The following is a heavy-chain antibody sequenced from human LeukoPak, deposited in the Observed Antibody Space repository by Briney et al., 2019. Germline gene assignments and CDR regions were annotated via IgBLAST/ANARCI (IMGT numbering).Heavy chain of an antibody. J-gene: IGHJ4*02. CDR1: GYTFTSYG. CDR2: ISAYNGNT. Sequence: ASVKVSCKASGYTFTSYGISWVRQAPGQGLKWMGWISAYNGNTNYAQKLQGRVTMTTDTSTSTAYVELRSLRSDDTAVYYCARSEYSSSPDFDYWGQGTLVTVSS. CDR3: ARSEYSSSPDFDY. V-gene: IGHV1-18*01. D-gene: IGHD6-6*01.